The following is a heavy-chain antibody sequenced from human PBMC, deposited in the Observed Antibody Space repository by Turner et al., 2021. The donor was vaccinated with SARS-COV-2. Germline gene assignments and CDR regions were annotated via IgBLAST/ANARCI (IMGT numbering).Heavy chain of an antibody. V-gene: IGHV3-21*01. CDR3: ARSPTAPGYYYDSSGYYTPYYFDY. CDR1: GFTFSTYR. J-gene: IGHJ4*02. D-gene: IGHD3-22*01. Sequence: EVQLVESGGGLVKPVGSLRLPCAASGFTFSTYRMNWVRQAPGKGLEWVSSISSSSSYIYYAGSVKGRFTISRDNAKNSLYLQMNSLRAEDTAVYYCARSPTAPGYYYDSSGYYTPYYFDYWGQGTLVTVSS. CDR2: ISSSSSYI.